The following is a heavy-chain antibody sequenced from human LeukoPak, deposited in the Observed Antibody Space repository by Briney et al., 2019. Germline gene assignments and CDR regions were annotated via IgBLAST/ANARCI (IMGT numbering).Heavy chain of an antibody. D-gene: IGHD4-17*01. CDR2: IYYSGST. J-gene: IGHJ5*02. CDR1: GGSISSGGYY. Sequence: SETLSLTCTVSGGSISSGGYYWSWIRQHPGKGLEWIGYIYYSGSTYYNPSLKSRVTISVDTSKNQFSLKLSSVTAADTAVYYCARGFTVIYNWFDPWGQGTLVIVSS. CDR3: ARGFTVIYNWFDP. V-gene: IGHV4-31*03.